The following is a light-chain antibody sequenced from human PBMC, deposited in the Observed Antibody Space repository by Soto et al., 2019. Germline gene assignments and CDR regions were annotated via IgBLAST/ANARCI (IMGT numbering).Light chain of an antibody. CDR2: DAS. V-gene: IGKV1-33*01. Sequence: DIQMTQSPSSLSASVGDRVTITCQASQDITNYLNWYQQKAGIAPKVLISDASNLETGVPPRFRGSGSGTEFTLTISRLQPEDFATYYCLQNYPPPRTFGQGTKVEMK. J-gene: IGKJ1*01. CDR1: QDITNY. CDR3: LQNYPPPRT.